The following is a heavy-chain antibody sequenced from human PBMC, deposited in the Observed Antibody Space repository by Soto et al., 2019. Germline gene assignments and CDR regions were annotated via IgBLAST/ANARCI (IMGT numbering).Heavy chain of an antibody. D-gene: IGHD4-17*01. J-gene: IGHJ6*02. CDR3: AKSGDYDYYYYGMDV. Sequence: EVQLLESGGGLVQPGGSLRLSCAASGFTFSSYAMSWVRQAPGKGLEWVSAISGSGGSTYYADSVKGRFTISRENSKYLLYLQMNSLRAEDTAVYYCAKSGDYDYYYYGMDVWGQGTTVTVSS. V-gene: IGHV3-23*01. CDR2: ISGSGGST. CDR1: GFTFSSYA.